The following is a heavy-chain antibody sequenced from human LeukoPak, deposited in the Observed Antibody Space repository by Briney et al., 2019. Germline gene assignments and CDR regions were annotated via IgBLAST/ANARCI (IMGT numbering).Heavy chain of an antibody. V-gene: IGHV4-34*01. CDR2: INHSGST. D-gene: IGHD5-12*01. J-gene: IGHJ4*02. CDR3: ARGVRSGYDSGTYYFDY. Sequence: SETLSLTCAVYGGSFSGYYWSWIRQPPGKGLEWIGEINHSGSTNYNPSLKSRVTISVDTSKNQFSLKLSSVTAADTAVYYCARGVRSGYDSGTYYFDYWGRGTLVTVSS. CDR1: GGSFSGYY.